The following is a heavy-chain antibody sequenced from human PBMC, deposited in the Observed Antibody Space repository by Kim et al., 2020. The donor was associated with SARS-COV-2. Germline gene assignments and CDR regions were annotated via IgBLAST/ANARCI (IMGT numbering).Heavy chain of an antibody. CDR1: GFTFSSYS. Sequence: GGSLRLSCAASGFTFSSYSMNWVRQAPGKGLEWVSSISSSSSYIYYADSVKGRVTISRDNAKNSLYLQMNSLRAEDTAVYYCARDPPKGYLPYYYGMDVWGQGTTVTVSS. J-gene: IGHJ6*02. V-gene: IGHV3-21*01. D-gene: IGHD6-13*01. CDR3: ARDPPKGYLPYYYGMDV. CDR2: ISSSSSYI.